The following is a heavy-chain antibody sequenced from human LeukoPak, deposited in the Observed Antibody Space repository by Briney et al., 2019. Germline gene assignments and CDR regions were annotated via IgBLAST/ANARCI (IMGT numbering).Heavy chain of an antibody. D-gene: IGHD1-26*01. CDR3: ASPAWVGAPLPYY. CDR1: GYSITNYW. V-gene: IGHV5-51*01. CDR2: IYPADSDI. J-gene: IGHJ4*02. Sequence: GESLKISCKGSGYSITNYWIAWVRQMPGKGLEWMGIIYPADSDIRYSPSFQGQVTISADKSISTAYLQWSSLKASDTAMYYCASPAWVGAPLPYYWGQGTLVTVSS.